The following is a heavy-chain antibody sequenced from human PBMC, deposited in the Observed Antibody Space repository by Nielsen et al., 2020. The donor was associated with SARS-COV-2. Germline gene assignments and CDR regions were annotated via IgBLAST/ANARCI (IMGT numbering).Heavy chain of an antibody. D-gene: IGHD4-11*01. CDR1: GFSVSRYF. V-gene: IGHV3-7*05. Sequence: GESLKISCAASGFSVSRYFMSWVRQAPGKGLEWVANINQDGSVLNYVDSVKGRFTISRDNARKSLYLQMHSLRAEDTAVYYCARDAAYSRFDYWGQGTLVTVSS. J-gene: IGHJ4*02. CDR3: ARDAAYSRFDY. CDR2: INQDGSVL.